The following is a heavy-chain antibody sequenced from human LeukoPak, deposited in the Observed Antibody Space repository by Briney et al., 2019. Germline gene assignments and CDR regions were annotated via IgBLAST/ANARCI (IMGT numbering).Heavy chain of an antibody. CDR2: IYYSGST. V-gene: IGHV4-30-4*08. J-gene: IGHJ6*04. CDR1: GGSISSGDYY. D-gene: IGHD5-18*01. CDR3: ARDGVVGYSSYGMDV. Sequence: SQTLSLTCTVSGGSISSGDYYWSWIRQPPGTGLEWIGYIYYSGSTYYNPSLKSRVTISVDTSKNQFSLKLSSVTAADTAVYYCARDGVVGYSSYGMDVWGKGTTVTVSS.